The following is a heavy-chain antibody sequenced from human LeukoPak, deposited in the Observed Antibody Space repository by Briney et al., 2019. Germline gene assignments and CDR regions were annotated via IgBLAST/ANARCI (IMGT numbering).Heavy chain of an antibody. D-gene: IGHD2-2*01. CDR1: GDSISTYF. CDR2: LYYTGST. V-gene: IGHV4-59*08. J-gene: IGHJ4*02. CDR3: AGGPTSRFDY. Sequence: PSETLSLPCTVSGDSISTYFWIWIRQPPGKGLEWIGYLYYTGSTNYNPSLKSRVTISVDRSKKQFSLKVSSVTAADTAVYYCAGGPTSRFDYWGQRTLVTVSS.